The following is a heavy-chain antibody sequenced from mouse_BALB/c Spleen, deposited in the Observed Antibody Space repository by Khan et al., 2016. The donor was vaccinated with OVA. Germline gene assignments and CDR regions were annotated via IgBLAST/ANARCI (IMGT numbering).Heavy chain of an antibody. CDR3: ARTGYYYVDY. CDR1: GFTFSGFG. J-gene: IGHJ2*01. Sequence: EVKLVESGGGLVQTGGSRKLSCAASGFTFSGFGMHWVRQAPEKGLEWVAYISSDSNTIYYADTVKGRFTISRDNPKNNLFLQMTSVRSEDTAMYYCARTGYYYVDYWGQGTTLSVSS. CDR2: ISSDSNTI. D-gene: IGHD2-3*01. V-gene: IGHV5-17*02.